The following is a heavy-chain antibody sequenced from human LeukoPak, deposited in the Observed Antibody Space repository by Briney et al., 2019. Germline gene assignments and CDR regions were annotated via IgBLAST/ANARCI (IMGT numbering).Heavy chain of an antibody. J-gene: IGHJ4*02. CDR2: IYYSGST. CDR3: ARFGVETIFGVVISYYFDY. Sequence: PSETLSLTCTVSGGSISSYYWSWIRQPPGKGLEWIGYIYYSGSTNYNPSLKSRVTISVDTSKNQFSLKLSSVTAADTAVYYCARFGVETIFGVVISYYFDYWGQGTLVTVSS. D-gene: IGHD3-3*01. CDR1: GGSISSYY. V-gene: IGHV4-59*01.